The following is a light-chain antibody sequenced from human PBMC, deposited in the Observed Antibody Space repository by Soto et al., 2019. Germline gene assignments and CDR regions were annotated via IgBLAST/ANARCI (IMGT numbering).Light chain of an antibody. J-gene: IGKJ1*01. V-gene: IGKV3D-20*02. Sequence: EIVMTQAPGTLSVSPWERATLSCRASQNLSNNYLAWYQQKPGQAPRLLIYDASSRATGIPDRFSGGGSETDFTLTISSLEPEDFAIYYCQQRSKMPLTFGHGTKVDIK. CDR2: DAS. CDR1: QNLSNNY. CDR3: QQRSKMPLT.